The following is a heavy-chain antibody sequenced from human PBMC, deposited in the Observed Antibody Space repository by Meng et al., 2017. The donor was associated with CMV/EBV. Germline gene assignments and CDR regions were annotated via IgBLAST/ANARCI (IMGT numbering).Heavy chain of an antibody. J-gene: IGHJ4*02. V-gene: IGHV4-34*01. D-gene: IGHD5-12*01. Sequence: SETLSLTCAVYGGSFSGYYWSWIRQPPGKGLEWIGEINHSGSTNYNPSLKSRVTISVDTSKNQFSLKLSSVTAADTAVYYCARGKVDIVNWGQGTLSPSPQ. CDR3: ARGKVDIVN. CDR2: INHSGST. CDR1: GGSFSGYY.